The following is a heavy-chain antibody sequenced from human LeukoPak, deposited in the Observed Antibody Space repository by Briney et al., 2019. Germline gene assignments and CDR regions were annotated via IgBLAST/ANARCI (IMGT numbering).Heavy chain of an antibody. CDR1: GGSFSGYY. CDR3: ARSSGTGTFSY. Sequence: SETLSLTCAVYGGSFSGYYWSWIRQPPGKGLEWIGEINHSGSTNYNPSLESRATISVDTSKNHFSLKMSSVTAADTAVYYCARSSGTGTFSYWGQGTLVTVSS. V-gene: IGHV4-34*01. J-gene: IGHJ4*02. D-gene: IGHD6-25*01. CDR2: INHSGST.